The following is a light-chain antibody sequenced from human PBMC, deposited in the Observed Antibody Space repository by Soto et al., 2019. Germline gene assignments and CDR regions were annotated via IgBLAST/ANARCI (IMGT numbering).Light chain of an antibody. CDR3: SSYTSSSTL. CDR1: SSDDGSYNL. J-gene: IGLJ2*01. V-gene: IGLV2-14*02. CDR2: EDD. Sequence: QSALTQPASVSGSPGQSITISCTGTSSDDGSYNLVSWYQQYPGKAPKLMIYEDDERPSGVSNRFSGSKSGNTASLTISGLQAEDEADYYCSSYTSSSTLFGGGTKLTVL.